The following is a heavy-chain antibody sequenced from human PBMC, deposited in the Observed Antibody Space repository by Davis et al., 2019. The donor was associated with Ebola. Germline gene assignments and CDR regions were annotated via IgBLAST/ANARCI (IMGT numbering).Heavy chain of an antibody. Sequence: PGGSLRLSCKGSGYSFTSYWIGWVRQMPGKGLEWMGIIYPGDSDTRYSPSFQGQVTISADKSISTAYLQWSSLKASDTAMYYCARRAEATGLKYYMDVWGKGTTVTVSS. CDR1: GYSFTSYW. D-gene: IGHD1-26*01. CDR2: IYPGDSDT. CDR3: ARRAEATGLKYYMDV. J-gene: IGHJ6*03. V-gene: IGHV5-51*01.